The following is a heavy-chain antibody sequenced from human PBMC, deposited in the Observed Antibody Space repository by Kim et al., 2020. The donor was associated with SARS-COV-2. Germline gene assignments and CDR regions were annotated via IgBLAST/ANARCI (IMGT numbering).Heavy chain of an antibody. V-gene: IGHV3-30*04. Sequence: GGSLRLSCAASGFTFSSYAMHWVRQAPGKGLEWVAVISYDGSNKYYADSVKGRFTISRDNSKNTLYLQMNSLRAEDTAVYYCARDHYGSGSYYPNDYWGQGTLVTVSS. CDR1: GFTFSSYA. J-gene: IGHJ4*02. CDR2: ISYDGSNK. CDR3: ARDHYGSGSYYPNDY. D-gene: IGHD3-10*01.